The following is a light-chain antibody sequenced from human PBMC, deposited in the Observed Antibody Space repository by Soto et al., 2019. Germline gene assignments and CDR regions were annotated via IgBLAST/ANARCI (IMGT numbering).Light chain of an antibody. CDR3: SSYTTSTTVV. CDR2: EVT. Sequence: QSALTQPASVSGSPGQSITISCTGTSSDVGGSRFVSWYQQHPGKAPKLMIHEVTNRPSGVSNRFSGSKSGNTASLTISGLQAEDEADYYCSSYTTSTTVVFGGGTKLTVL. CDR1: SSDVGGSRF. V-gene: IGLV2-14*01. J-gene: IGLJ2*01.